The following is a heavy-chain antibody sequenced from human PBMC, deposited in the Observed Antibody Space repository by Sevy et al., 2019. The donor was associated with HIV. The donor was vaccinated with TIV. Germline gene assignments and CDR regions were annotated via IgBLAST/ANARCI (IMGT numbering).Heavy chain of an antibody. CDR1: AYTFTGYY. CDR2: INPDTGVT. Sequence: ASVKVSCKASAYTFTGYYIHWVRQAPGQGLEWMGCINPDTGVTKYIQKLQGRVSLTRDTYSNTAHMELRSLSPDDTADDFCARRFCGGAKGDEDYYFAMDVWGQGTTVTVSS. J-gene: IGHJ6*02. CDR3: ARRFCGGAKGDEDYYFAMDV. D-gene: IGHD2-21*01. V-gene: IGHV1-2*02.